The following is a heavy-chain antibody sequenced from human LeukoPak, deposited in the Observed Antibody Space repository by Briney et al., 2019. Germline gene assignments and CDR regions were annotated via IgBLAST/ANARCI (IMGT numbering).Heavy chain of an antibody. D-gene: IGHD5-18*01. CDR1: GGTFSNYA. V-gene: IGHV1-69*01. CDR2: IIPSFGTA. Sequence: SVKVSCKASGGTFSNYAISWVRQAPGQGLDWMGGIIPSFGTANYSQKFKGRVTITADESTSTAYMELSSLRSEDTAIYYCARDPRTSGYSYGLGYWGQGTLVTVSS. CDR3: ARDPRTSGYSYGLGY. J-gene: IGHJ4*02.